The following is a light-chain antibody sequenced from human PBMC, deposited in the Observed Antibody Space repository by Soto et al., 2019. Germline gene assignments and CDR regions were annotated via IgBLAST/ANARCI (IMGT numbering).Light chain of an antibody. CDR1: QDIRSD. CDR3: LQDNKYPLT. J-gene: IGKJ4*01. V-gene: IGKV1-6*01. CDR2: ATS. Sequence: AIQITQFPSSLSASVGDRVTLTCRASQDIRSDLGWYQQRPGKAPNLLIYATSTLQSGVPSRFSGSGSGTDFTLTISSLHPDDFATYYCLQDNKYPLTFGGGTKVDIK.